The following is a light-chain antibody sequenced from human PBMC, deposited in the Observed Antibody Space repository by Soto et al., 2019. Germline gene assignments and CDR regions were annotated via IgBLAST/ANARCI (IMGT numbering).Light chain of an antibody. CDR2: GAS. Sequence: IVLTQSAGMVFLSGGERATLSCRASQSVSNDFLAGYQQKPGQAPRLLIYGASTRATDVPDRFSGSGSGAEYTLTISRRLPEEYAAYYCCQYCSTSWWTFGQGTKVDIK. V-gene: IGKV3-20*01. CDR1: QSVSNDF. J-gene: IGKJ1*01. CDR3: CQYCSTSWWT.